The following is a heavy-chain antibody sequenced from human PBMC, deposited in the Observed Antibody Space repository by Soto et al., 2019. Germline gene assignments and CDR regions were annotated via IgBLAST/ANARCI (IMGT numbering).Heavy chain of an antibody. V-gene: IGHV1-18*01. CDR1: GYTFTSYG. CDR2: ISAYNGNT. J-gene: IGHJ6*03. D-gene: IGHD3-3*01. Sequence: ASVKVSCKASGYTFTSYGISWVRQAPGQGLEWMGWISAYNGNTNYAQKLQGRVTMTTDTSRSTAYMELRSLRSDDTAVYYCARMYYDFWSGYLDPLYYYCMDVWGKGTTVTVSS. CDR3: ARMYYDFWSGYLDPLYYYCMDV.